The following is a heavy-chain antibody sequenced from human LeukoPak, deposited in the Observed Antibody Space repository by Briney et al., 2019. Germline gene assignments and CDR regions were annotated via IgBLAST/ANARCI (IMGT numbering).Heavy chain of an antibody. CDR1: GGSISSSSYY. Sequence: PSETLSLTCTVSGGSISSSSYYWGWIRQPPGKGLEWIGSIYYSGSTYYNPSLKSRVTISVDTSKNQFSLKLSSVTAADTAVYYCARGDDYVWGSYRRPFDYWGQGALVTVSS. CDR3: ARGDDYVWGSYRRPFDY. D-gene: IGHD3-16*02. V-gene: IGHV4-39*07. J-gene: IGHJ4*02. CDR2: IYYSGST.